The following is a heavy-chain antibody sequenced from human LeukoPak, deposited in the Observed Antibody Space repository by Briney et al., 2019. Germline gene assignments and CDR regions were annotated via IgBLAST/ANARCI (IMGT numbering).Heavy chain of an antibody. CDR3: ARDYGSGTYWYFDL. Sequence: ASVKVSCKASGYTFTGYYMHWVRQAPGQGLEWMGWINPNSGGTNYAQKLQGRVTMTRDTSISTAYMELSRLRSDDTAVYYCARDYGSGTYWYFDLWGRGTLVTVSS. CDR2: INPNSGGT. D-gene: IGHD3-10*01. V-gene: IGHV1-2*02. CDR1: GYTFTGYY. J-gene: IGHJ2*01.